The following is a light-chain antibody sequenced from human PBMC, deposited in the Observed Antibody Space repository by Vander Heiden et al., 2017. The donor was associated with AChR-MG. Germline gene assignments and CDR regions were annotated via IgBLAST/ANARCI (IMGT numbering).Light chain of an antibody. J-gene: IGKJ1*01. Sequence: DIQMTQSPSSLSASVGDRVTITCRASQSISSYLNWYQQKPGKAPKLLIYAASNLQSGVPSRFSGSGSGTDFTLTNRSLQPGDFGTYFRQPSYSTLWSFGQGTKVEIK. V-gene: IGKV1-39*01. CDR2: AAS. CDR1: QSISSY. CDR3: QPSYSTLWS.